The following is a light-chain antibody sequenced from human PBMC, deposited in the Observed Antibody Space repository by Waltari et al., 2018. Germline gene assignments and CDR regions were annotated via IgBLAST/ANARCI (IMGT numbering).Light chain of an antibody. V-gene: IGKV4-1*01. Sequence: DIVMTQSPDSLAVSLGERATINCKSSQSVPYSSNNKNYLAWYPQKPGQPPKLLIYWASTRECRVPDRLGGTGCGIGFALTISRLLAEDVADYCCQQYYSAPSALTFGGGAKVEIK. CDR2: WAS. CDR1: QSVPYSSNNKNY. J-gene: IGKJ4*01. CDR3: QQYYSAPSALT.